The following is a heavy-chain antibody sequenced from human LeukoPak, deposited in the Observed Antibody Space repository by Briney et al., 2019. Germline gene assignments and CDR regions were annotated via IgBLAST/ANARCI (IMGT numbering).Heavy chain of an antibody. V-gene: IGHV3-48*01. J-gene: IGHJ3*02. CDR3: ARANSGSYYGDDAFDI. D-gene: IGHD1-26*01. CDR1: GFTFSSYS. CDR2: ISSSSSTI. Sequence: PGGSLRLSCAASGFTFSSYSMNWVRQAPGKGMKWVSYISSSSSTIYYADSVKGRFTISRDNAKNSLYLQMNSLRAEDTAVYYCARANSGSYYGDDAFDIWGQGTMVTVSS.